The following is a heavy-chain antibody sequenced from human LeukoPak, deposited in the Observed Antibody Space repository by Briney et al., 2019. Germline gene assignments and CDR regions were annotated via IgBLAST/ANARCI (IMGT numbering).Heavy chain of an antibody. CDR3: ARGIVATRFDY. Sequence: GGSLRLSCAASGFTFSSYGMNWVRQAPGKGLEWVSSISSSSSYIYYADSVKGRFTISRDNAKNSLYLQMNSLRAEDTAVYYCARGIVATRFDYWGQGTLVTVSS. D-gene: IGHD5-12*01. V-gene: IGHV3-21*01. CDR2: ISSSSSYI. J-gene: IGHJ4*02. CDR1: GFTFSSYG.